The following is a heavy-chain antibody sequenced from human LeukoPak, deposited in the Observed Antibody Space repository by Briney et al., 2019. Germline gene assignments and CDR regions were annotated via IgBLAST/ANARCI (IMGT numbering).Heavy chain of an antibody. CDR3: ARDPPYIAFGDAAFDI. CDR2: ISAYNGNT. V-gene: IGHV1-18*01. D-gene: IGHD3-3*02. J-gene: IGHJ3*02. Sequence: GASVKVSCKASGYTFTSYGISWVRQAPGRGLEWMGWISAYNGNTNYAQKLQGRVTMTTDTSTSTAYMELGSLRSDDTAVYYCARDPPYIAFGDAAFDIWGQGTMVTVSS. CDR1: GYTFTSYG.